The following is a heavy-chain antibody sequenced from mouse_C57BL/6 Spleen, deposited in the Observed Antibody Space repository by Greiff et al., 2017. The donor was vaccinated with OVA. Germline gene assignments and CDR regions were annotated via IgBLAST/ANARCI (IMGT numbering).Heavy chain of an antibody. D-gene: IGHD3-2*02. J-gene: IGHJ4*01. CDR3: ARQLRPQSPAMDY. CDR2: IWSGGST. CDR1: GFSLTSYG. Sequence: VKLQQSGPGLVQPSQSLSITCTVSGFSLTSYGVHWVRQSPGKGLEWLGVIWSGGSTDCNAAFISRLSISKDNSKSQVFFKMNSLQADDTAIYYCARQLRPQSPAMDYWGQGTSVTVSS. V-gene: IGHV2-2*01.